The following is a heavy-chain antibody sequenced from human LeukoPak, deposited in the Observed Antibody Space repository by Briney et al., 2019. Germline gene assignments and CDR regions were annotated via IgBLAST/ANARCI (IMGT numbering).Heavy chain of an antibody. CDR3: ARGHTTGTTSVWFGP. Sequence: SETLSLTCTVSGGSISTYYWSWIRQPPGKGLEWIGYIYYSGSTNYNPSLKSRVTISVDTSTNQFSLKLSSVTAADTAVYYCARGHTTGTTSVWFGPWGQGTLVTVSS. CDR1: GGSISTYY. J-gene: IGHJ5*02. V-gene: IGHV4-59*01. D-gene: IGHD1-1*01. CDR2: IYYSGST.